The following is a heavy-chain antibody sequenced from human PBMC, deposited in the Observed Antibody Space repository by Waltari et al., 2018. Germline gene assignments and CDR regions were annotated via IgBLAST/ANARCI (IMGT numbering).Heavy chain of an antibody. D-gene: IGHD3-22*01. CDR2: IYYSGSP. CDR3: ARSYDSSGYYGGLDY. J-gene: IGHJ4*02. V-gene: IGHV4-59*11. Sequence: QVQLQESGPGLVKPSETLSLTCTVSGGSISNHYWSWIRQPPGKGLECIGYIYYSGSPNYTPSLKSRVTISVDTSKNQFSLKLSSVTAADTAVYYCARSYDSSGYYGGLDYWGQGTLVTVSS. CDR1: GGSISNHY.